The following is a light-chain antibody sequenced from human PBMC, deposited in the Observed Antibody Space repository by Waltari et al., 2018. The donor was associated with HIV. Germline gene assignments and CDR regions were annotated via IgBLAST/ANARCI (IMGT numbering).Light chain of an antibody. CDR2: GAS. CDR3: QQNNNWPPWT. J-gene: IGKJ1*01. Sequence: EIVLTHTPATLSVSPGERATLSCRASQSVSSNLAWYQQKPGQAPRLLIYGASTRATGIPARFSGSGSETESTLTSSSLQSEDFAVNYCQQNNNWPPWTFGQGTKVEIK. CDR1: QSVSSN. V-gene: IGKV3-15*01.